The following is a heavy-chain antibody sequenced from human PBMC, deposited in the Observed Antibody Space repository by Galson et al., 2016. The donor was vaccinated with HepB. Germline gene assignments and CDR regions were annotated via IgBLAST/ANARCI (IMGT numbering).Heavy chain of an antibody. CDR2: ISGSGGST. J-gene: IGHJ5*01. Sequence: SLRLSCAASGFAFSNFHMGWVRQAPGKGLEWVSGISGSGGSTYYADSVKGRFTISRDNAKKSLYLQMNSLRDEDTAIYYCAREAVVPGMRGFGWFDSWGQGTLVTVSS. CDR1: GFAFSNFH. D-gene: IGHD2-2*01. V-gene: IGHV3-23*01. CDR3: AREAVVPGMRGFGWFDS.